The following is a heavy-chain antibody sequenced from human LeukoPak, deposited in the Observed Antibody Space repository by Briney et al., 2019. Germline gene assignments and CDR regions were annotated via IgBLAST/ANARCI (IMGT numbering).Heavy chain of an antibody. D-gene: IGHD4-23*01. CDR2: IYSGGST. Sequence: GGSLRLSCAASGFTFDDYAMHWVRQAPGKGLEWVPVIYSGGSTYYADSVKGRFTISRDNSKNTLYLQMNSLRAEDTAVYYCARDEDGGLPYYWGQGTLVTVSS. J-gene: IGHJ4*02. CDR1: GFTFDDYA. V-gene: IGHV3-66*01. CDR3: ARDEDGGLPYY.